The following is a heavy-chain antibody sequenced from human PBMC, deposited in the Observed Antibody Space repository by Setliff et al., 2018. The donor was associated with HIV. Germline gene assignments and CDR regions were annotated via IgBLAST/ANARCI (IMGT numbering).Heavy chain of an antibody. CDR2: LYVSGDT. V-gene: IGHV4-4*07. CDR1: DDPISSYY. CDR3: ALTGHRLLRGYMDV. D-gene: IGHD2-15*01. J-gene: IGHJ6*03. Sequence: SETLSLTCYVTDDPISSYYWGWVWQPAGKGLEWIGRLYVSGDTNYNPSLKSRVTMSLDTSKKHFSLNLKSVTAADTAVYYCALTGHRLLRGYMDVWGKGTTVTVS.